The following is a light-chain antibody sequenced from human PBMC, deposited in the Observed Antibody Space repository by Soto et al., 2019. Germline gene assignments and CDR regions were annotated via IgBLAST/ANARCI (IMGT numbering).Light chain of an antibody. CDR2: DAS. V-gene: IGKV3-11*01. Sequence: EIVLTQSPATLSLSPGERATLSCRASQSVSGYLDWYQQKPGQAPRLLIYDASNRATGIPARFSGSGSGTDFTLTISSLEPEDFAVYYCQQRSNWPPWTFGQGTKVEIK. J-gene: IGKJ1*01. CDR3: QQRSNWPPWT. CDR1: QSVSGY.